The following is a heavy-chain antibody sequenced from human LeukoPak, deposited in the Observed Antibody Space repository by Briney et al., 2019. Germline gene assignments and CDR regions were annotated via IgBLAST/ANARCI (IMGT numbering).Heavy chain of an antibody. Sequence: SETLSLTCTVSGYSISSGYYWGWIRQPPGKGLEWIGSIYHSGSTYYNPSLKSRVTISVDTSKNQFSLKLSSVTAADTAVYYCARDLPFRGALYSAYWGQGTLVTVSS. V-gene: IGHV4-38-2*02. CDR3: ARDLPFRGALYSAY. CDR2: IYHSGST. D-gene: IGHD3-10*01. CDR1: GYSISSGYY. J-gene: IGHJ4*02.